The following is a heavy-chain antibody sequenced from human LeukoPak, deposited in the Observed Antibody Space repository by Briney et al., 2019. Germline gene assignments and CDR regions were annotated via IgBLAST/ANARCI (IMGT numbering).Heavy chain of an antibody. Sequence: ASVTVSCKASGYTFTSYYMHWARQAPGQGLEWMGIINPSGGSTSYAQKFQGRVTMTRDTSTSTVYMELSSLRSEDTAVYYCARDHKPGYSYGFTFFYWGQGTLVTVSS. D-gene: IGHD5-18*01. J-gene: IGHJ4*02. V-gene: IGHV1-46*01. CDR3: ARDHKPGYSYGFTFFY. CDR2: INPSGGST. CDR1: GYTFTSYY.